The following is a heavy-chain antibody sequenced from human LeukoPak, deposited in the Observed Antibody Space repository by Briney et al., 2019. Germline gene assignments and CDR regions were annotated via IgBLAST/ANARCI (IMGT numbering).Heavy chain of an antibody. CDR2: IRGSGGST. D-gene: IGHD5-12*01. V-gene: IGHV3-23*01. J-gene: IGHJ4*02. CDR3: ARGPSGYRNT. CDR1: GFTFRSYA. Sequence: PGGSLRLSCVASGFTFRSYAMSWVRQAPGKGLEWVSSIRGSGGSTKYADSVKGRSTISRDNSKNTLYLQMNSLRAEDTAVYYCARGPSGYRNTGGQGTLVTVSS.